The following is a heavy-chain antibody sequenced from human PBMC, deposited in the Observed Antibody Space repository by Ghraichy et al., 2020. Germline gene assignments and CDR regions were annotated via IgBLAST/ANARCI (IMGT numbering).Heavy chain of an antibody. CDR3: ARVYDSSGYQYYYYYYGMDV. D-gene: IGHD3-22*01. V-gene: IGHV3-74*01. Sequence: GGSPRLSCAASGFTFSSYWMHWVRQAPGKGLVWVSRINSDGSSTSYADSVKGRFTISRDNAKNTLYLQMNSLRAEDTAVYYCARVYDSSGYQYYYYYYGMDVWGQGTTVTVSS. CDR1: GFTFSSYW. CDR2: INSDGSST. J-gene: IGHJ6*02.